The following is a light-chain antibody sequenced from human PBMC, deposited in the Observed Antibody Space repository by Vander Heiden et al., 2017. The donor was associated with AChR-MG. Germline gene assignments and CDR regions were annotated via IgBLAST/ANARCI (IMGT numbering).Light chain of an antibody. Sequence: DIVLTQPPLSLSVTPGQPASISCKSSPSPLLRDGRSYLDWYQQKPGQAPQVLIYEASSRFSGVPDRFSGSGSGTDFTLTISRVEAEDVAVYYCKQAISLPITFGQGTKVDIK. CDR1: PSPLLRDGRSY. V-gene: IGKV2-29*02. CDR3: KQAISLPIT. J-gene: IGKJ1*01. CDR2: EAS.